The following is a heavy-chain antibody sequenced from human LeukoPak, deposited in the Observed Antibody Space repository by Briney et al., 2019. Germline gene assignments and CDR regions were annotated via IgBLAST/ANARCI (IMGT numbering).Heavy chain of an antibody. Sequence: ASVKVSCKASGYTFTSYGISWVRQAPGQGLEWMGWISAYNGNTNYARKLQGRVTMTTDTSTSTAYMELRSLGSDDTAVYYCARGQGHSSSWYLSWVGYYYYYMDVWGKGTTVTVSS. V-gene: IGHV1-18*01. CDR3: ARGQGHSSSWYLSWVGYYYYYMDV. CDR1: GYTFTSYG. D-gene: IGHD6-13*01. CDR2: ISAYNGNT. J-gene: IGHJ6*03.